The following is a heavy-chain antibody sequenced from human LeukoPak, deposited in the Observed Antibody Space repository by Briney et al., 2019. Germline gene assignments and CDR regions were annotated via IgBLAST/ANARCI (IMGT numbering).Heavy chain of an antibody. V-gene: IGHV3-7*01. CDR3: ARDSLYDSSGYSPKFDY. D-gene: IGHD3-22*01. Sequence: GGSLRLSCAASGFTFSSYWMSWVRQAPGKGLGWVDNIKQDGSEKYYVDSVKGRFTISRDNAKNSLYLQMNSLRAEDTAVYYCARDSLYDSSGYSPKFDYWGQGTLVTVSS. CDR2: IKQDGSEK. CDR1: GFTFSSYW. J-gene: IGHJ4*02.